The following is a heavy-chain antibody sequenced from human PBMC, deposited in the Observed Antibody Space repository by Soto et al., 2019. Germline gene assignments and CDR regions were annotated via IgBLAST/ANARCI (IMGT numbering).Heavy chain of an antibody. D-gene: IGHD3-10*01. CDR2: VSPNGQGI. V-gene: IGHV3-23*01. Sequence: GGSLRLSCAASGFTLGRYGMSWVRQAPGEGLEWVSAVSPNGQGIYYADSVRGRFTISRDFSKNTVFLHMDSLRAEDTAVYYCAKDRDYPRDYFHYWGQGTLVTVSS. CDR1: GFTLGRYG. J-gene: IGHJ4*02. CDR3: AKDRDYPRDYFHY.